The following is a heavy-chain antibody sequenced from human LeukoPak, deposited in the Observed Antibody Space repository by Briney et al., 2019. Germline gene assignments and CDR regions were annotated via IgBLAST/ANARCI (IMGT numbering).Heavy chain of an antibody. CDR3: VRDGGVSGYDLLDY. CDR1: GFTFSNYW. CDR2: INQDGSEE. D-gene: IGHD5-12*01. V-gene: IGHV3-7*01. J-gene: IGHJ4*02. Sequence: GQSLRLSCAASGFTFSNYWMTWVRQAPGNGLDWVAHINQDGSEEHYMDSVKARFTISRDNAKNSLSLQMNSLRAEDTAVYYCVRDGGVSGYDLLDYWGRGTLVTVSS.